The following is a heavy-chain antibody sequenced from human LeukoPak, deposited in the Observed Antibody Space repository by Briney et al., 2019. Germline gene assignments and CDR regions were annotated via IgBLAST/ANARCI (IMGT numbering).Heavy chain of an antibody. J-gene: IGHJ3*02. Sequence: GGSLRLSCAASGFTFSSYAMSWVRQAPGKGXEWVSAISGSGGSTYYADSVKGRFTISRDNSKNTLYLQMNSLRAEDTAVYYCASPPVAYCGGDCSDAFDIWGQGTMVTVSS. D-gene: IGHD2-21*02. V-gene: IGHV3-23*01. CDR3: ASPPVAYCGGDCSDAFDI. CDR1: GFTFSSYA. CDR2: ISGSGGST.